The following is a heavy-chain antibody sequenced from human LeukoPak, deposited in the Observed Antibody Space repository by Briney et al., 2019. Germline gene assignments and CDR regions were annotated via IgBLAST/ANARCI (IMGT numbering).Heavy chain of an antibody. Sequence: GSVKVSCKASGYTFTGYYMHWVRQAPGQGREWMGWINPNSGGTNYAQKFQGRVTMTRDTSISTAYMELSRPRSDDTAVYYCARVPAAAGSFDYWGQGTLVTVSS. D-gene: IGHD6-13*01. J-gene: IGHJ4*02. CDR2: INPNSGGT. CDR1: GYTFTGYY. CDR3: ARVPAAAGSFDY. V-gene: IGHV1-2*02.